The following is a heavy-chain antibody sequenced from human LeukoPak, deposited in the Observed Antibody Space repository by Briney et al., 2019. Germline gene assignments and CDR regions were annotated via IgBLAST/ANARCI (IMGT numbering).Heavy chain of an antibody. V-gene: IGHV3-30*02. CDR3: AKPLLSSGSMPSY. D-gene: IGHD3-10*01. CDR2: IRYDGSNK. Sequence: PGGSLRLFCAASGFTFSSYGMHWVRQAPGKGLEWVAFIRYDGSNKYYADSVKGRFTISRDNSKNTLYLQMNSLRAEDTAVYYCAKPLLSSGSMPSYWGQGTLVTVSS. CDR1: GFTFSSYG. J-gene: IGHJ4*02.